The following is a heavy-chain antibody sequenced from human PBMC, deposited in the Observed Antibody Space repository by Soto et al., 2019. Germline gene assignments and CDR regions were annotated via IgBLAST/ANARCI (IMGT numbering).Heavy chain of an antibody. D-gene: IGHD2-8*01. J-gene: IGHJ5*02. CDR2: MNTDGSDT. CDR3: AREGMGFSNWFDP. V-gene: IGHV3-74*01. CDR1: GFTFSSYW. Sequence: EMQLVESGGGLVQPGGSLRLSCAASGFTFSSYWTHWVRQAPGKGLVWVSRMNTDGSDTYYADSVKGRFTISRDNARNTVYLQMNSLRVEDTAVYYCAREGMGFSNWFDPRGQGTLVSVSS.